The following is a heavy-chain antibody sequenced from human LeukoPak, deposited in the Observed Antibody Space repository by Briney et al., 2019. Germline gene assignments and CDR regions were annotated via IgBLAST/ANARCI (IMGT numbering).Heavy chain of an antibody. J-gene: IGHJ4*02. V-gene: IGHV3-23*01. CDR1: GFTFSSYA. CDR3: AKYYYDSTSYYRS. Sequence: GGSLRLSCVASGFTFSSYAMSWVRQAPGKGLEWVSTITSSGGDTIYAGSVKGRFAISRDNSKNTLYLQMNSLRAEDTAVYYCAKYYYDSTSYYRSWGQGTLVTVSS. D-gene: IGHD3-22*01. CDR2: ITSSGGDT.